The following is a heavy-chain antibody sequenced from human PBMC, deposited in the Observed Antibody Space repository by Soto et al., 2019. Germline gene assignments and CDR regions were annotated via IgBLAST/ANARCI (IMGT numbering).Heavy chain of an antibody. V-gene: IGHV1-18*01. D-gene: IGHD6-19*01. CDR1: GYTFTSYG. Sequence: ASVKVSCKASGYTFTSYGISWVREAPGQGLEWMGWISAYNGNTNYAQKLQGRVTVTTDTSTSTAYMELRSLRSDDTAVYYCARQAVAGFPFDYWGQGTLVTVSS. CDR3: ARQAVAGFPFDY. CDR2: ISAYNGNT. J-gene: IGHJ4*02.